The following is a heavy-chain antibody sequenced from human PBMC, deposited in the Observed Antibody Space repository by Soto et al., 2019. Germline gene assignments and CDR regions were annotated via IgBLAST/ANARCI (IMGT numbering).Heavy chain of an antibody. CDR1: GFTFSSYG. Sequence: GGSLRLSCAASGFTFSSYGMHGVRQAPGKGLEWVAVISYDGSNKLYADSVKGRFTISRDNSKNTLYLQMNRLRAEDTAVYYCAKDQDIVVVVAATSYYGMDVWGQGTTVTVSS. CDR3: AKDQDIVVVVAATSYYGMDV. V-gene: IGHV3-30*18. D-gene: IGHD2-15*01. CDR2: ISYDGSNK. J-gene: IGHJ6*02.